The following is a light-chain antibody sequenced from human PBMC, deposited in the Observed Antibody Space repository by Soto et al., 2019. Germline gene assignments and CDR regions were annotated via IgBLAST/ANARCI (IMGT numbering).Light chain of an antibody. CDR1: QSISSW. CDR2: DAS. J-gene: IGKJ2*01. CDR3: QQYNSYSYT. V-gene: IGKV1-5*01. Sequence: DIQMTQSPSTLSASVGDRVTITCRASQSISSWLAWYQQKPGKAPKLLIYDASSLESGVPSRFSGSGSGTAFTLTISSLQPDDFATYYCQQYNSYSYTFGQGNKLEIK.